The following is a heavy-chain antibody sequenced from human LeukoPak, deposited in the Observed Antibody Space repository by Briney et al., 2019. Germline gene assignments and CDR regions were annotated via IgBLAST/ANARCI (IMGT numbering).Heavy chain of an antibody. CDR1: GFTFSNYG. J-gene: IGHJ4*02. Sequence: PGGSLRLSCAAPGFTFSNYGMHWVRQAPGKGLEWVAVISYDGSNKYYADSVKGRFTISRDNSKNTLCLQMNSLRAEDTAVYYCAKAAGGATSLFDYWGQGTLVTVSS. CDR3: AKAAGGATSLFDY. D-gene: IGHD1-26*01. V-gene: IGHV3-30*18. CDR2: ISYDGSNK.